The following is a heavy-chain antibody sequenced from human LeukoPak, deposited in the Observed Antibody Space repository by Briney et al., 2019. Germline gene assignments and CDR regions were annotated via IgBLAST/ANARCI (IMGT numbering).Heavy chain of an antibody. CDR2: IDSDGSST. V-gene: IGHV3-74*01. Sequence: PGGSLRLSCAASEFTFNSYWMHWVRQVPGKGLVWVSHIDSDGSSTSYADSVKGRFTVSRDNAKNTVSLQMNSLRAEDTAVYYCVRDRIGFDPWGQGTLVTVSS. J-gene: IGHJ5*02. CDR1: EFTFNSYW. D-gene: IGHD3-16*02. CDR3: VRDRIGFDP.